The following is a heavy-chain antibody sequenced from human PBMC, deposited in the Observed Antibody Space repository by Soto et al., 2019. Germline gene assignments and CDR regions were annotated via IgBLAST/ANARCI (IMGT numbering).Heavy chain of an antibody. CDR3: ARGQYNWNDVLGMYYYYMDV. D-gene: IGHD1-1*01. CDR2: IYSGGST. CDR1: VFTVRSTY. V-gene: IGHV3-53*04. Sequence: GGSLRLSCAATVFTVRSTYISQVREAPWKGLEWVSVIYSGGSTYYADSVKGRFTISRHNSKNTLYLQMNSLRAEDTAVYYCARGQYNWNDVLGMYYYYMDVWGKGT. J-gene: IGHJ6*03.